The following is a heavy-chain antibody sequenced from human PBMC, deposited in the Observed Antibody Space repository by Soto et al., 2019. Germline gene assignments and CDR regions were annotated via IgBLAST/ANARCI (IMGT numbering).Heavy chain of an antibody. CDR2: IKQDESET. CDR3: ARGGFSYGTGIEN. Sequence: EVQLVESGGGLVQPGGSLRLSCAASGFSISRYWLTWVRQAPGKGLEWVADIKQDESETYYVDSVKGRFTISRDNAKNSLFLQMASLRVEDTALYYCARGGFSYGTGIENWGQGTLVIVSA. D-gene: IGHD5-18*01. J-gene: IGHJ4*02. V-gene: IGHV3-7*01. CDR1: GFSISRYW.